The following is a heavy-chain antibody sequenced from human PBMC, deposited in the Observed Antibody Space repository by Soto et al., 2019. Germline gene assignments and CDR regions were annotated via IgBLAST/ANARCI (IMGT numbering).Heavy chain of an antibody. V-gene: IGHV3-30-3*01. CDR1: GFTFRSYA. D-gene: IGHD2-8*01. J-gene: IGHJ5*01. Sequence: GGSLRLSCAASGFTFRSYAMHWVRQAPGKGLEWVAIISYDEIYKYYADSVKGRFTINPDTSNNQLSLQLNSVTPDDTAVYYCARLIGNSWLDSWGQGTLVTVSS. CDR3: ARLIGNSWLDS. CDR2: ISYDEIYK.